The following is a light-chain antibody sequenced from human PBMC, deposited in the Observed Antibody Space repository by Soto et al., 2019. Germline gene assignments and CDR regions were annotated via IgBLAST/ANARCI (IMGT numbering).Light chain of an antibody. CDR2: RNN. Sequence: QPVLTQPPSASGTPGQRVTISCSGSSSNIGSNYVYWYQQLPGTAPKLLIYRNNQRPSGVPDRFSGSKSGTSASLAISGLRSGDEADYYCEAGDDSLSGHWVFGGGPKLPVL. CDR3: EAGDDSLSGHWV. J-gene: IGLJ3*02. CDR1: SSNIGSNY. V-gene: IGLV1-47*01.